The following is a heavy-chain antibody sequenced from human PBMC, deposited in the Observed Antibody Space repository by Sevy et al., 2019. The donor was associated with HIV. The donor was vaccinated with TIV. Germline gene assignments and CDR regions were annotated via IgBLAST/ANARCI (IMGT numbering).Heavy chain of an antibody. CDR2: ISGSGGST. J-gene: IGHJ6*02. V-gene: IGHV3-23*01. CDR3: AKSRGSSTGYMDV. CDR1: GFTFSTYA. Sequence: GGSLRLSCAASGFTFSTYAMSWVRQAPGKGLEWVSTISGSGGSTYYADSAKGRFTISRDNSKGTLYLQMNSLRAEDTAVYYCAKSRGSSTGYMDVWGQGTTVTVSS. D-gene: IGHD2-15*01.